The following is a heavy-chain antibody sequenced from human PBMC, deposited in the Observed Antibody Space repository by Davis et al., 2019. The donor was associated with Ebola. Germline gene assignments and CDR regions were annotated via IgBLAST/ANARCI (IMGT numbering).Heavy chain of an antibody. CDR3: AKDLRDVWGSYRYGPLDY. CDR2: LSVSGADT. V-gene: IGHV3-23*01. CDR1: GFTFSNYA. J-gene: IGHJ4*02. D-gene: IGHD3-16*02. Sequence: PGGSLRLSCAASGFTFSNYAMTWVRQAPGRGLEWVSALSVSGADTDYADSVKGRCSIFRDNSKNTLYLQMNSLRAEDTAVYYCAKDLRDVWGSYRYGPLDYWGQGTLVTVSS.